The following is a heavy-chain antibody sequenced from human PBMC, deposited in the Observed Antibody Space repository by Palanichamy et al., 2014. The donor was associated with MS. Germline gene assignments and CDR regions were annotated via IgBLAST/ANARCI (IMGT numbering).Heavy chain of an antibody. CDR3: ARVVREMYYYDNIGYTDY. D-gene: IGHD3-22*01. CDR1: GFAFSIYD. V-gene: IGHV3-21*02. CDR2: ISSSSSYI. Sequence: EVKLVESGGGLVKPGGSLRLSCAASGFAFSIYDMNWVRQAPGKGLEWVSNISSSSSYIHYADSVKGRFTISRDNAKNLLYLQMNSLRAEDTAVYYCARVVREMYYYDNIGYTDYWGQGTLVTVSS. J-gene: IGHJ4*02.